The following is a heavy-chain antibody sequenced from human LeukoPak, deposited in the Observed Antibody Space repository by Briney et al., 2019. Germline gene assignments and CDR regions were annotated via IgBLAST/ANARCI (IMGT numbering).Heavy chain of an antibody. V-gene: IGHV4-39*01. D-gene: IGHD6-6*01. CDR2: IYYSGST. CDR1: GFTFSSYA. J-gene: IGHJ5*02. Sequence: GSLRLSCAASGFTFSSYAMSWVRQPPGKGLEWIGSIYYSGSTYYNPSLKSRVTISVDTSKNQFSLKLSSVIAADTAVYHCARGVLDSGSSGLVWFDPWGQGTLVTVSS. CDR3: ARGVLDSGSSGLVWFDP.